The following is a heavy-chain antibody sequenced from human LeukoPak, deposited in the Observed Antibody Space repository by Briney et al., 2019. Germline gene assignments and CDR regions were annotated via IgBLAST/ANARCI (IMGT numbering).Heavy chain of an antibody. CDR2: IYYSGST. D-gene: IGHD2-8*02. CDR3: ARESNTGAFDI. Sequence: SETLSLTCTVSGGSISIYYWSWIRQPPGKGLEWIGYIYYSGSTNYNPSLKSRVTISVDTSKNQFSLKLSPVTAANTAVYYCARESNTGAFDIWGQGTMVTVSS. J-gene: IGHJ3*02. V-gene: IGHV4-59*01. CDR1: GGSISIYY.